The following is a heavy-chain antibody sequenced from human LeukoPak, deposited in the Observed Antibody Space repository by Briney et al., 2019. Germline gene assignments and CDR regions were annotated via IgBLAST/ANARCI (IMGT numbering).Heavy chain of an antibody. D-gene: IGHD2-15*01. J-gene: IGHJ6*04. V-gene: IGHV3-30*18. Sequence: GRSLRISCAASGFTFSNYGMHWVRRAPGKGLQWVAVISYDGSNKYYADSVKGRFTISRDNSKNTLYLQMNSLRAEDTAVYYRAKDQGYCSGGSCYPWNGMDVWGKGTTVTVSS. CDR1: GFTFSNYG. CDR3: AKDQGYCSGGSCYPWNGMDV. CDR2: ISYDGSNK.